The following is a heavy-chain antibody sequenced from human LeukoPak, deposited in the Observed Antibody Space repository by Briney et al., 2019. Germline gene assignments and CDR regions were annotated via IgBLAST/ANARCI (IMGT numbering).Heavy chain of an antibody. CDR2: IWYDGSNT. D-gene: IGHD3-10*01. Sequence: GGSLRLSCAASGFTFSNFGLHWVRQAPGRGLEWVAAIWYDGSNTYYGDSVKGRFTISRDNSKDTLDLHMNSLSAEDTAVYYCARGRLWFGPTHYYYFGLDAWGQGTTVTVSS. V-gene: IGHV3-33*01. CDR1: GFTFSNFG. J-gene: IGHJ6*02. CDR3: ARGRLWFGPTHYYYFGLDA.